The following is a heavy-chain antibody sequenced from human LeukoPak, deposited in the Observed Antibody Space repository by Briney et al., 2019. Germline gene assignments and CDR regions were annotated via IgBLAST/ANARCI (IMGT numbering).Heavy chain of an antibody. CDR3: ARAGGSYVAYDY. V-gene: IGHV1-69*05. Sequence: SVKVSCKASGGTFTSYAISWVRQAPGQGLEWMGRIIPIFVTANYAQKFQGRVTITTDESTSTAYMELSSLRSEDTAVYYCARAGGSYVAYDYWGQGTLVTVSS. CDR2: IIPIFVTA. CDR1: GGTFTSYA. D-gene: IGHD1-26*01. J-gene: IGHJ4*02.